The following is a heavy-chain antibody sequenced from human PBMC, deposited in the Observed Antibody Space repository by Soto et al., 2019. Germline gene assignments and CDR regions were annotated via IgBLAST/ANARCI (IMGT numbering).Heavy chain of an antibody. CDR2: IFHGGNT. CDR3: ARARWYDAFDV. CDR1: GFFISSGNY. V-gene: IGHV4-38-2*01. D-gene: IGHD2-15*01. Sequence: SKTLSLTCAVSGFFISSGNYWGWIRKPPGKGLEWIGSIFHGGNTYYNPSLKSRVTISVDMSKNQFSLKLNSVTAADTAVYYCARARWYDAFDVWGQGTVVTVSS. J-gene: IGHJ3*01.